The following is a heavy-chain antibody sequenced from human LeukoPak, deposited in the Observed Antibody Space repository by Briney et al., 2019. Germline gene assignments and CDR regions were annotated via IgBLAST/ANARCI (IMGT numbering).Heavy chain of an antibody. J-gene: IGHJ5*02. CDR3: ARVGQLAVWFDP. CDR1: GYTFTTYG. CDR2: ISGYNGNT. Sequence: ASVKVSCKASGYTFTTYGISWVRQAPGQGLEWMGWISGYNGNTNYAQKFQGRVTMTTDTSTTTAYMDVRSLRSDDTAVYYCARVGQLAVWFDPWGQGTLVTVSS. D-gene: IGHD6-6*01. V-gene: IGHV1-18*01.